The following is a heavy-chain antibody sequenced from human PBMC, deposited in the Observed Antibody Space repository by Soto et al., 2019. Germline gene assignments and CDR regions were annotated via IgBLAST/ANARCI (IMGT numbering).Heavy chain of an antibody. J-gene: IGHJ4*02. Sequence: EVQVLDSGGGLVQPGGSLRLSCVASGFTFSSDVMSWVRQAPGKGLEWVSAISGSGGRTYYADSVKGRLTISRDNSKNTVFLQMNSLRAEDTALYYCEKTGMATINIDDYYFDYWGQGTLVTVSS. CDR3: EKTGMATINIDDYYFDY. V-gene: IGHV3-23*01. D-gene: IGHD5-12*01. CDR1: GFTFSSDV. CDR2: ISGSGGRT.